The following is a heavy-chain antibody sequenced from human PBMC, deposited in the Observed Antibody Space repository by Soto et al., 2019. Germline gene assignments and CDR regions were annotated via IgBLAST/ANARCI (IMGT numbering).Heavy chain of an antibody. Sequence: QVQLQESGPGLVKPSETLSLTCTVSSDSIRNYYWTWIRQPPGKGLEWIGYMHDSGRSNYNPSLKSRVKISVDTSKTQFALKLNSVTAADTAVYYCARVGGTRGWYWGQGTLVTVSS. V-gene: IGHV4-59*01. CDR3: ARVGGTRGWY. CDR1: SDSIRNYY. J-gene: IGHJ4*02. D-gene: IGHD2-15*01. CDR2: MHDSGRS.